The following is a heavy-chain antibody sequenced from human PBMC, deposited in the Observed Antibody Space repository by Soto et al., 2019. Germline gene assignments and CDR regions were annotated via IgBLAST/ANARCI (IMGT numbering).Heavy chain of an antibody. CDR3: AKDYWNPRYFDN. V-gene: IGHV3-23*01. J-gene: IGHJ4*02. Sequence: GGSLRLSCAASGFAFSNYGIIFFRQAPWKGLEWVSAVSDNGGRTRYADSVKGRFTISRDNSQNTLYLQMLSLRADDTAIYYCAKDYWNPRYFDNWGQGTLVTVSS. CDR1: GFAFSNYG. D-gene: IGHD1-1*01. CDR2: VSDNGGRT.